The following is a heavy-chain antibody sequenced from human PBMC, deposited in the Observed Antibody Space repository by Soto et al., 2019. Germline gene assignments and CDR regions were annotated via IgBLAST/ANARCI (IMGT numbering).Heavy chain of an antibody. CDR2: INPSGGST. J-gene: IGHJ4*02. CDR3: ARSLGYCTGGTCYYYFDY. Sequence: GASVKVSCKASGYTFTIYYMHWVRQAPGQGLEWMGIINPSGGSTSYAQKFQGRVTMTRDTSTSTAYMELSSLRPDDTAVYYCARSLGYCTGGTCYYYFDYWGQGTLVTVSS. CDR1: GYTFTIYY. V-gene: IGHV1-46*01. D-gene: IGHD2-15*01.